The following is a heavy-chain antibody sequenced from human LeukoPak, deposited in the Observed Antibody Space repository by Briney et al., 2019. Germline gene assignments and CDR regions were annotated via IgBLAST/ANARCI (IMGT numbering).Heavy chain of an antibody. J-gene: IGHJ4*02. CDR1: GGSISSGGYY. CDR3: ARVDPDSSSTLEVFDY. V-gene: IGHV4-31*03. CDR2: IYYSGST. D-gene: IGHD6-6*01. Sequence: SETLSLTCTVSGGSISSGGYYWSWIRQHPGKGLEWIGYIYYSGSTYYNPSLKSRVTISVDTSKNQFSLKLSSVTAADTAVYYCARVDPDSSSTLEVFDYWGQGTLVTVSS.